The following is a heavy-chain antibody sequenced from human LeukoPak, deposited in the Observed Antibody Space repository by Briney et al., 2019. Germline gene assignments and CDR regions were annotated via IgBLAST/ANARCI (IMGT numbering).Heavy chain of an antibody. V-gene: IGHV4-39*01. J-gene: IGHJ4*02. D-gene: IGHD3-22*01. CDR1: GGSFRSTSYY. Sequence: KPLETLSLTCTVSGGSFRSTSYYWRWIRQPSGKGLEWIGSMYYSGSTYYNQSLKSRVTISVDTSKNQFSLKLTSVTAADTAVYYCARQYYDTSDYYPWYFDYWGQGTLVTVSS. CDR3: ARQYYDTSDYYPWYFDY. CDR2: MYYSGST.